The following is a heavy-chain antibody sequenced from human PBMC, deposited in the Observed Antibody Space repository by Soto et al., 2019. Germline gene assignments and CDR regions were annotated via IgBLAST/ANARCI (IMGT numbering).Heavy chain of an antibody. CDR3: ATQYRMEGTFTFIGMDV. CDR1: GGSISSSSYY. Sequence: SETLSLTCTVSGGSISSSSYYWGWIRQPPGKGLEWIGSIYYSGSTYYNPSLKSRVTISVDTSKNQFSLKLSSVTAADTAVYYCATQYRMEGTFTFIGMDVWGQGTTVTVSS. J-gene: IGHJ6*02. D-gene: IGHD1-1*01. CDR2: IYYSGST. V-gene: IGHV4-39*01.